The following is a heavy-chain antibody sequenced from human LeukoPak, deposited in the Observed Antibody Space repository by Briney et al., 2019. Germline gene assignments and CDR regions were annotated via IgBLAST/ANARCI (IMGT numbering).Heavy chain of an antibody. V-gene: IGHV1-2*02. J-gene: IGHJ4*02. CDR3: ARDGHGGNSFDF. D-gene: IGHD4-23*01. CDR1: GYTFTDSY. Sequence: GASVKVSYKASGYTFTDSYMHWVRQAPGQGVEWMGWINANSGGTDYAQKFQDRVTMTRDTSIRTAYMELSRLTSDDTAVYYCARDGHGGNSFDFWGQGTLVTVSS. CDR2: INANSGGT.